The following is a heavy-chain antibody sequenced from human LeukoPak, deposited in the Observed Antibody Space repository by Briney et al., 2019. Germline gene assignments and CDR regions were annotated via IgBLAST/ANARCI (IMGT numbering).Heavy chain of an antibody. CDR2: IRSKANSYAT. CDR3: TRHEGKPHEKNGNY. V-gene: IGHV3-73*01. J-gene: IGHJ4*02. Sequence: GGSLRLSCAASGFTFSGSAMHWVRQASGKGLEWVRRIRSKANSYATAYAASVKGRFTISRDDSKNTAYLQMNSLKTEDAAVYYCTRHEGKPHEKNGNYWGQGTLVTVSS. CDR1: GFTFSGSA. D-gene: IGHD2-8*01.